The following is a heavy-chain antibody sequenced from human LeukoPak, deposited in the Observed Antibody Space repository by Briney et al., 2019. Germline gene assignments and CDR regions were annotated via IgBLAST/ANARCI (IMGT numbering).Heavy chain of an antibody. CDR1: GGSISSGGYS. Sequence: PSETLSLTCAVSGGSISSGGYSWSWIRQPPGKGLEWIGYIYYSGSTNYNPSLKSRVTISVDTSKNQFSLKLSSVTAADTAVYYCARLVYSSSWYQGPYFDYWGQGTLVTVSS. D-gene: IGHD6-13*01. CDR2: IYYSGST. J-gene: IGHJ4*02. V-gene: IGHV4-61*08. CDR3: ARLVYSSSWYQGPYFDY.